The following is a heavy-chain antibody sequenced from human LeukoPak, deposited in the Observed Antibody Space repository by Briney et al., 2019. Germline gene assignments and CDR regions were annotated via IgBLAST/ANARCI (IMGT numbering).Heavy chain of an antibody. Sequence: SGPTLVKPTQTLTLTCTFSGFSLRTGGVGVGWIRQSPGKALEWPTLIYWDDSKRHSPSLKSRLTITKDTSKNQVVLTMTNMDPEDTATYYCAHETHGSGRWDYWGQGALVIVSS. CDR1: GFSLRTGGVG. V-gene: IGHV2-5*02. D-gene: IGHD3-10*01. CDR3: AHETHGSGRWDY. J-gene: IGHJ4*02. CDR2: IYWDDSK.